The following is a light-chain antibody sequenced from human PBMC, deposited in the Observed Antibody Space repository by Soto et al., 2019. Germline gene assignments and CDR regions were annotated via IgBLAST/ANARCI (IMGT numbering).Light chain of an antibody. J-gene: IGKJ1*01. V-gene: IGKV3-20*01. Sequence: ENLLTQCPGTLSLSPGEGYTLSCRASRGVSANYLAWYQQKPGQAPTLLIYGASNRATGIPDRFSGSGSGTDFTLTISRLEPEDFAVYYCQQYGSSGTVGQGTQVDIK. CDR3: QQYGSSGT. CDR1: RGVSANY. CDR2: GAS.